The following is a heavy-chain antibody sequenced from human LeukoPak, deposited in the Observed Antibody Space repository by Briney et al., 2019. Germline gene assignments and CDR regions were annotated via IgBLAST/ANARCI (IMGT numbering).Heavy chain of an antibody. CDR3: ARVKQWGAFDF. CDR1: GGSISSSSYY. CDR2: IYYSGTT. J-gene: IGHJ4*02. V-gene: IGHV4-39*01. Sequence: SETLSLTCTVSGGSISSSSYYWGWIRQPPGKGLEWIGNIYYSGTTYYNPSLKSRVTISVDTSKNQFSLNLSSVIAADTAVYYRARVKQWGAFDFWGQGTLVTVSS. D-gene: IGHD6-19*01.